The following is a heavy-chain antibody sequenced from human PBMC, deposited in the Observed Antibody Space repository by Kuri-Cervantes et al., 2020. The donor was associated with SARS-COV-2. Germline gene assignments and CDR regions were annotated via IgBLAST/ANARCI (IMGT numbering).Heavy chain of an antibody. D-gene: IGHD2-2*02. CDR2: IYYSGST. Sequence: SETLSLTCTVSGGSISSYYWGWIRQPPGKGLEWIGSIYYSGSTYYNPSLKSRVTISVDTSKNQFSLKLSSVTAADTAVYYCARDSPLERYCSSTSCYRSYYGMDVWGQGTTVTVSS. V-gene: IGHV4-39*07. J-gene: IGHJ6*02. CDR3: ARDSPLERYCSSTSCYRSYYGMDV. CDR1: GGSISSYY.